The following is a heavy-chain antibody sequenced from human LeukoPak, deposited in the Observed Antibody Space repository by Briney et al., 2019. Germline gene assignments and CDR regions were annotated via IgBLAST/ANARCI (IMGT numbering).Heavy chain of an antibody. Sequence: PGGSLRLSFAASGFTFSETWMNSVRQAPGKGLEWVDAKKYDGSESNYVAAVKGRFTISRDNAKHSLYLQMNSLRAEDTAVYYCATYINWVAGDVWGQGTTVSVSS. D-gene: IGHD1-1*01. V-gene: IGHV3-7*01. CDR3: ATYINWVAGDV. J-gene: IGHJ6*02. CDR2: KKYDGSES. CDR1: GFTFSETW.